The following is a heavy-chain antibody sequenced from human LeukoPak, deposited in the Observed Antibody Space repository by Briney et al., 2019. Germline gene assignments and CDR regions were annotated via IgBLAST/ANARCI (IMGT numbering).Heavy chain of an antibody. CDR1: GFTFSSYA. CDR3: ASCHRSSTSCYTGRPPCYYFDY. J-gene: IGHJ4*02. Sequence: GGSLRLSCAASGFTFSSYAMHWVRQAPGKGLEWVAVISYDGSNKYYADSVKGRFTISRDNSKNTLYLQMNSLRAEDTAVYYCASCHRSSTSCYTGRPPCYYFDYWGQGTLVTVSS. V-gene: IGHV3-30-3*01. CDR2: ISYDGSNK. D-gene: IGHD2-2*02.